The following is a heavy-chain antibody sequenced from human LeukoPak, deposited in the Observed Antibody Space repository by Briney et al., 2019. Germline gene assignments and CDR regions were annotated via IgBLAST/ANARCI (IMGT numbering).Heavy chain of an antibody. CDR3: ARGDDNIVVVPAAITI. J-gene: IGHJ4*02. CDR2: ISAYNGNT. Sequence: GASVKVSCKASGYTFTSYGISWVRQAPGQGLKWMGWISAYNGNTNYAQKLQGRVTMTTDTSTSTAYMELRSLRSDDTAVYYCARGDDNIVVVPAAITIWGQGTLVTVSS. V-gene: IGHV1-18*01. D-gene: IGHD2-2*01. CDR1: GYTFTSYG.